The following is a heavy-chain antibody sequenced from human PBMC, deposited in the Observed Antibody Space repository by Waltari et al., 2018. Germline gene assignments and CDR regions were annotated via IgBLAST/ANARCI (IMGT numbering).Heavy chain of an antibody. Sequence: QVQLQQWGAGLLKPSETLSLTCAVYGGSFSGYYWSWIRQPPGKGLEWIGEINHSESTTNNPSLKSRVTISVETSKNQFSLKLSSVTAADTAVYYCARGRIMTTPAPAEKPDRGARNVWGKGTTVIVSS. CDR3: ARGRIMTTPAPAEKPDRGARNV. D-gene: IGHD3-16*01. V-gene: IGHV4-34*01. CDR1: GGSFSGYY. J-gene: IGHJ6*04. CDR2: INHSEST.